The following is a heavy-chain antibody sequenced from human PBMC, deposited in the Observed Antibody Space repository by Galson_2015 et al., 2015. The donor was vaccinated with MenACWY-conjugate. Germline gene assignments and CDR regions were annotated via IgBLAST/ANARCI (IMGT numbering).Heavy chain of an antibody. CDR1: GFSFRNYG. CDR2: ISSGIAHP. CDR3: VASGWSILAGRPSFLDV. J-gene: IGHJ6*04. Sequence: SLRLSCAGAGFSFRNYGINWIRQAPGKGLVWVSTISSGIAHPYYRVSVEVRFNISRYHAKNLVFLQMSNLRVEDTAVYYCVASGWSILAGRPSFLDVWGKGTTVIVSS. D-gene: IGHD6-19*01. V-gene: IGHV3-21*06.